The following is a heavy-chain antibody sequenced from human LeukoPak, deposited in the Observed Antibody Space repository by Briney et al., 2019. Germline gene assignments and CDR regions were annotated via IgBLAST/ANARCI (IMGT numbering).Heavy chain of an antibody. V-gene: IGHV3-9*01. CDR1: GFTFDDYA. D-gene: IGHD5-12*01. Sequence: GGSLRLSCAASGFTFDDYAMHWVRQAPGKGLEWVSGISWNSGSIGYADSVKGRFTISRDNAKNSLYLQMNSLRAEDTALYYCAKDTISGYVSNWGQGTLVTVSS. CDR3: AKDTISGYVSN. J-gene: IGHJ4*02. CDR2: ISWNSGSI.